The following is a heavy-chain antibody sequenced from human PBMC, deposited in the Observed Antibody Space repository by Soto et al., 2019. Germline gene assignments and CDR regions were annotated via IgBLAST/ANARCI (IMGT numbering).Heavy chain of an antibody. CDR2: TNPNSGGT. D-gene: IGHD2-15*01. J-gene: IGHJ5*02. CDR1: GYTFTGYY. CDR3: ARGYCSGGSCYSRPRWFDP. Sequence: ASVKVSCKASGYTFTGYYMHWVRQAPGQGREWMGWTNPNSGGTNYAQKFQGWVTMTRDTSISTAYMELSRLRSDDTAVYYCARGYCSGGSCYSRPRWFDPWGQGXLVTVSS. V-gene: IGHV1-2*04.